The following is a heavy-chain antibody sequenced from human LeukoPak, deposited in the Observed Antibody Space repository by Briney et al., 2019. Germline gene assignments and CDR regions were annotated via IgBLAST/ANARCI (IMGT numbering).Heavy chain of an antibody. V-gene: IGHV3-11*05. CDR2: ISSSSGYT. CDR3: AKDEIPRNRVYDAFDI. CDR1: GFTSSDNY. Sequence: GGSLRLSCAASGFTSSDNYMSWIRQAPGKGLEWVSYISSSSGYTTYADSVKGRFTISRDNSKNTLSLQLNSLRDEDTAVYYCAKDEIPRNRVYDAFDIWGQGTKVTVSS. D-gene: IGHD5/OR15-5a*01. J-gene: IGHJ3*02.